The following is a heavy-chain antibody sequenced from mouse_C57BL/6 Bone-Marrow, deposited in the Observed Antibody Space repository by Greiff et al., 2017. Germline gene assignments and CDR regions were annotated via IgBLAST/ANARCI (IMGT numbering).Heavy chain of an antibody. D-gene: IGHD1-1*01. V-gene: IGHV1-18*01. CDR1: GYTFTDYN. CDR2: INPNNGGT. CDR3: ARQDYGSSPYCDY. Sequence: EVQLQQSGPELVKPGASVKIPCKASGYTFTDYNMDWVKQSHGKSLEWIGDINPNNGGTIYNQKFKGKATLTVDKSSSTAYMELRSLTSEDTAVXYCARQDYGSSPYCDYWGQGTTLTVSS. J-gene: IGHJ2*01.